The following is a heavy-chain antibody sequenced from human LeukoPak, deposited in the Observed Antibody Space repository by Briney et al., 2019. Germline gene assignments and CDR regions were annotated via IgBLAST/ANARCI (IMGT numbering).Heavy chain of an antibody. CDR1: GGSISGSNSY. Sequence: SETLSLTCTVSGGSISGSNSYWGWIRQPPGKGLEWIGTIYYSGSTYYNPSLKSRVTISVDTSKNQFSLKLSSVTAADTAVYYCARRDPSSFEVFDPWGQGTLVTVSS. D-gene: IGHD3-9*01. CDR2: IYYSGST. CDR3: ARRDPSSFEVFDP. V-gene: IGHV4-39*01. J-gene: IGHJ5*02.